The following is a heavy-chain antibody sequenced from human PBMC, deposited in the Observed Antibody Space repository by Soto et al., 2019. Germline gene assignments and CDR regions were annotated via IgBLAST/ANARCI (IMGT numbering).Heavy chain of an antibody. CDR3: ARWVGASNWFDP. V-gene: IGHV1-2*04. Sequence: SVKVSCKTSGYTFTGYHIHWVRQAPGQGLEWMGWINTNTGDTNYAQKFQGWVTMTRDTSINTAYVQLSRLTSDDTAVYYCARWVGASNWFDPWGQGTLVTVSS. CDR2: INTNTGDT. D-gene: IGHD1-26*01. CDR1: GYTFTGYH. J-gene: IGHJ5*02.